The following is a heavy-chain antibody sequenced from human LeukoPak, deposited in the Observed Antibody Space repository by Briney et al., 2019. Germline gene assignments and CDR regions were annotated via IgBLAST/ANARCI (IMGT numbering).Heavy chain of an antibody. J-gene: IGHJ5*02. Sequence: SETLSLTCAVYGWSFSGYYWSWIRQPPGKGLEWIGYIYYSGSTNYNPSLKSRVTISVDTSKNQFSLKLSSVTAADTAVYYCARTYSSGWSFDPWGQGTLVTVSS. CDR1: GWSFSGYY. D-gene: IGHD6-19*01. CDR2: IYYSGST. V-gene: IGHV4-59*01. CDR3: ARTYSSGWSFDP.